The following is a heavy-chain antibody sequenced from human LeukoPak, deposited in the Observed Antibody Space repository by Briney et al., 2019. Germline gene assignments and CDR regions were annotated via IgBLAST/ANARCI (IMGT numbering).Heavy chain of an antibody. CDR1: GFTFSSYG. Sequence: PGRSLRLSCAASGFTFSSYGMHWVRQAPGKGLEWVAVIWYDGSNKYYADSVKGRFTISRDNSKNTLYLQMNSLRAEDTAVYYCAREDTAMAYFDYWGQGTLVTVSS. D-gene: IGHD5-18*01. J-gene: IGHJ4*02. CDR2: IWYDGSNK. CDR3: AREDTAMAYFDY. V-gene: IGHV3-33*01.